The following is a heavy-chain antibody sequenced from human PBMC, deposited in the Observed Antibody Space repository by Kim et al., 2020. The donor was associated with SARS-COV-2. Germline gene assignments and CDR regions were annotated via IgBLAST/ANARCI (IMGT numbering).Heavy chain of an antibody. Sequence: ASVKVSCKASGYTFTSYDINWVRQATGQGLEWMGWMNPNSGNTGYAQKFQGRVTMTRNTSISTAYMELSSLRSEDTAVYYCARTSYYDFWSGFLTNYYYYYMDVWGKGTTVPVSS. V-gene: IGHV1-8*01. CDR3: ARTSYYDFWSGFLTNYYYYYMDV. CDR2: MNPNSGNT. CDR1: GYTFTSYD. J-gene: IGHJ6*03. D-gene: IGHD3-3*01.